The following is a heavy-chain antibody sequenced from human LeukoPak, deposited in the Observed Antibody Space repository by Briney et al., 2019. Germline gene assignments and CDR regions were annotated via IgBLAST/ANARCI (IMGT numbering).Heavy chain of an antibody. CDR1: GGSIGSGNFF. V-gene: IGHV4-39*01. J-gene: IGHJ4*02. CDR3: ARHSGPYASSWFDY. D-gene: IGHD6-13*01. Sequence: SETLSPTCTVSGGSIGSGNFFWGWIRQPPGKGLEWIGSMYYGGSTYYNPSLKSRVTISEDTSKNLFSLKLGSVTAADTAIYYCARHSGPYASSWFDYWGQGTLVTVSS. CDR2: MYYGGST.